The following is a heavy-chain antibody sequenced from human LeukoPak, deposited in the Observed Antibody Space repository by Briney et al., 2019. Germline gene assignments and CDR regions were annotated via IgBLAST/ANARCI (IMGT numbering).Heavy chain of an antibody. J-gene: IGHJ3*02. V-gene: IGHV1-69*05. CDR1: GGTFSSYA. CDR3: ARDYTKYYDILTGYNDAFDI. CDR2: IIPIFGTA. Sequence: SLKVSSKASGGTFSSYAISWVRQAPGQGLEWLGRIIPIFGTANYAQKFQGRVTITTDESTSTAYMELSSLRSEDTAVYYCARDYTKYYDILTGYNDAFDIWGQGTMVTVSS. D-gene: IGHD3-9*01.